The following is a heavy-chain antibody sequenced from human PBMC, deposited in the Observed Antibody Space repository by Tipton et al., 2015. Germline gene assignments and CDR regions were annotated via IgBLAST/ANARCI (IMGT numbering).Heavy chain of an antibody. V-gene: IGHV4-4*02. D-gene: IGHD3-9*01. J-gene: IGHJ4*02. CDR1: GGSITTAYW. Sequence: TLSLTCAVSGGSITTAYWWRWVRQPPGEGLEYIGEIYHSGSTDYNPSLRGRVTISVDKSNNQFSLKLTSVTAADTAVYYCACQDYDSLTRDYQTVDYWGQGTLVTVSS. CDR2: IYHSGST. CDR3: ACQDYDSLTRDYQTVDY.